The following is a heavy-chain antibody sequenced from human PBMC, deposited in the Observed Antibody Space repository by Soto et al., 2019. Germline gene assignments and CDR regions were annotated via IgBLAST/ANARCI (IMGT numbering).Heavy chain of an antibody. CDR2: IYSGGST. CDR1: GFSVSSNY. CDR3: VGFPYAYDYVF. J-gene: IGHJ3*01. V-gene: IGHV3-66*01. D-gene: IGHD3-16*01. Sequence: EVQLVESGGGLVQPGGSLRLSCAASGFSVSSNYMSWVRQAPEKGLEWVSVIYSGGSTYYADSVKGRLTISRDNSKNTLYLQTNSLRAAVTAVYYCVGFPYAYDYVFWGQGTMVTVSS.